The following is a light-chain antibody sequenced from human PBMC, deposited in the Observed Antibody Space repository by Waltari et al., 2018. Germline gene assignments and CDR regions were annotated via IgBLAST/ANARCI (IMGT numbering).Light chain of an antibody. CDR2: GVS. Sequence: DIQMTQSPSSLSASVGDRVRITRRASQGISNYLAWYQEKPGKIPKLLIYGVSSLQSGVPARFSGSGSGTVFTLTISSLQPEDVATYYCQNYDSVPLTFGGGTKVAIK. V-gene: IGKV1-27*01. CDR1: QGISNY. CDR3: QNYDSVPLT. J-gene: IGKJ4*01.